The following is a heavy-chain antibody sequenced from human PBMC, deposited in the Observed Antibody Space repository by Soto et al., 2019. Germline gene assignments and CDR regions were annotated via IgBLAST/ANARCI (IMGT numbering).Heavy chain of an antibody. CDR2: ISWNSGSI. Sequence: GGSLRLSCAASGFTFDDYAMHWVRQAPGKGLEWVSGISWNSGSIGYADSVKGRFTISRDNAKNSLYLQMNSLRAEDTALYYCAKAGDIVVVPAANFDYWGQGTLVTVSS. J-gene: IGHJ4*02. D-gene: IGHD2-2*01. CDR3: AKAGDIVVVPAANFDY. CDR1: GFTFDDYA. V-gene: IGHV3-9*01.